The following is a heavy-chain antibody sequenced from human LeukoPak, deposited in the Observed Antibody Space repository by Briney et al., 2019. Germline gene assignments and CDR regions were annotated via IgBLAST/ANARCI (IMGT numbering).Heavy chain of an antibody. CDR3: AKDLYAISGYYLVWGAFDI. D-gene: IGHD3-22*01. J-gene: IGHJ3*02. CDR2: ISGTGGST. V-gene: IGHV3-23*01. Sequence: GGSLRLSCAASGFTFSSYAMSWVRQAPGTGLEWVSSISGTGGSTYYADSVKGRFTISRDNSKNTQSLQMSSLRAEDTAVSYYAKDLYAISGYYLVWGAFDIWGQGTMVTVSS. CDR1: GFTFSSYA.